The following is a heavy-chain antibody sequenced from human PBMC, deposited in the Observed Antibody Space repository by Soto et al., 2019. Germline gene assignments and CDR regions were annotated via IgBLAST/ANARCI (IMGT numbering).Heavy chain of an antibody. D-gene: IGHD3-9*01. CDR3: ARGLPLLRYFDWLSRGFEP. J-gene: IGHJ5*02. V-gene: IGHV4-34*01. CDR1: GGSFSGYY. Sequence: QVQLQQWGAGLLKPSETLSLTCAVYGGSFSGYYWSWIRQPPGKGLEWIGEINHSGSTNYNPSLKSQVTISVDTSKNQFSLKLSSVTAADTAVYYCARGLPLLRYFDWLSRGFEPWGQGTLVTVSS. CDR2: INHSGST.